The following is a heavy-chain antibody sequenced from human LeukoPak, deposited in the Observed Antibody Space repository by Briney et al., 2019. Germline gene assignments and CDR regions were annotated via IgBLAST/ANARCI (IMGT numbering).Heavy chain of an antibody. Sequence: GGSLRLSCAASGFTFSNAWMSWARQAPGKGLEWVGRIKSKTDGGTTDYAAPVKGRFTISRDDSKNTLYLQMNSLKTEDTAVYYCTTTVTTRGYYYYYMDVWGKGTTVTVSS. J-gene: IGHJ6*03. V-gene: IGHV3-15*01. CDR1: GFTFSNAW. D-gene: IGHD4-11*01. CDR3: TTTVTTRGYYYYYMDV. CDR2: IKSKTDGGTT.